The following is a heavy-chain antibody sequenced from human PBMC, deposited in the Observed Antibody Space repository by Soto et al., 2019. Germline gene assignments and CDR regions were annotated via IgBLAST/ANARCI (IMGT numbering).Heavy chain of an antibody. J-gene: IGHJ4*02. V-gene: IGHV4-39*01. CDR3: ARRGRDDQPFDY. CDR2: IYYSGNT. Sequence: SETLSLTCSVSGGSISSSSYYWGWIRQPPGKGLEWIGNIYYSGNTYYNPSLKSRVTISVDTSKNQFSLKLSSVTAADTAVYYCARRGRDDQPFDYWGQGTLVTVSS. D-gene: IGHD1-26*01. CDR1: GGSISSSSYY.